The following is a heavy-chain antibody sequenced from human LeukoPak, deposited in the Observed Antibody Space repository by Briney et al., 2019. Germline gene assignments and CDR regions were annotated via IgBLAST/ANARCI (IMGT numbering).Heavy chain of an antibody. V-gene: IGHV1-69*05. CDR1: GGTFSSYA. Sequence: SVKASCKASGGTFSSYAISWVRQAPGQGLEWMGGIIPIFGTANYTQKFQGRVTITTDESTSTAYMELSSLRSEDTAVYYCARRTIFGVAPEVAFDIWGQGTMVTVSS. CDR2: IIPIFGTA. D-gene: IGHD3-3*01. J-gene: IGHJ3*02. CDR3: ARRTIFGVAPEVAFDI.